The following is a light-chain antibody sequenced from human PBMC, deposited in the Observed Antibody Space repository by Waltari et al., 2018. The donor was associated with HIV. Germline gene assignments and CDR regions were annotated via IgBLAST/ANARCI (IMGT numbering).Light chain of an antibody. Sequence: YELTQPPSMSVSPGQTAKITCSGDVLAKQYAYWYQQKPGQTPVLVMSKDTQRPSEIPERFSGSSSGTTVTLTISGVQAEDEADYHCQSSDDSRPWIFGGGTKMTVL. V-gene: IGLV3-25*03. J-gene: IGLJ2*01. CDR3: QSSDDSRPWI. CDR1: VLAKQY. CDR2: KDT.